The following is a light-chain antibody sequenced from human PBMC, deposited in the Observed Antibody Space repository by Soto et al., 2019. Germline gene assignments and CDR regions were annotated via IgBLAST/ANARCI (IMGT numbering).Light chain of an antibody. CDR3: QHYNSYSEA. J-gene: IGKJ1*01. CDR2: KAS. CDR1: QTISSW. V-gene: IGKV1-5*03. Sequence: DIQMTQSPSTLSGSVGDRVTITCRASQTISSWLAWYQQKPGKAPKLLSYKASTLKSGVPSRFSGSGSGTDFTLTISSLQPDDFATYYCQHYNSYSEAFGQGTKVDIK.